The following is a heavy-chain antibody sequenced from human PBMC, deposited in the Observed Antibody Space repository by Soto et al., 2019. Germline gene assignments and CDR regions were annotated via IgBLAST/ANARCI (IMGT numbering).Heavy chain of an antibody. CDR3: ARHFSGYDGYYYYYMDV. CDR2: IYPGDSDT. D-gene: IGHD5-12*01. J-gene: IGHJ6*03. Sequence: SLKISCQCSLYSFTSYWICLVLHLPFKFLEWMGIIYPGDSDTRYSPSFQGQVTISADKSISTAYLQWSSLKASDTAMYYCARHFSGYDGYYYYYMDVWGKGTTVTVSS. V-gene: IGHV5-51*01. CDR1: LYSFTSYW.